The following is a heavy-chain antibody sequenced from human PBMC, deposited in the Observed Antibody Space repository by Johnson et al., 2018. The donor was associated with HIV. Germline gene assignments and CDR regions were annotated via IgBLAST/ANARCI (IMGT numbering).Heavy chain of an antibody. Sequence: VQLVESGGGLVKPGGSLRLSCAASGFPFSNVWMTWVRQAPGKGLEWVGRIKRKIEGETTDYAAPVKGRFTISRDDSKNTLYLQMNSLTTEDTAVYYCTTAIVIDAFDIWGQGTMVTVSS. V-gene: IGHV3-15*01. CDR2: IKRKIEGETT. CDR1: GFPFSNVW. CDR3: TTAIVIDAFDI. J-gene: IGHJ3*02. D-gene: IGHD3-16*02.